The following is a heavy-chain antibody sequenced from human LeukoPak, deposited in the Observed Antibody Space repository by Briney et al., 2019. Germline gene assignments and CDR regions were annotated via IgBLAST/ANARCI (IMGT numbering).Heavy chain of an antibody. V-gene: IGHV1-46*01. CDR1: GYTFTSYY. J-gene: IGHJ6*03. CDR2: INPSGGST. D-gene: IGHD2-15*01. Sequence: EASVKVSCKASGYTFTSYYMHWVRQAPGQGLEWMGIINPSGGSTSYAQKFQGRVTMTRDMSTSTVYMELSSLRSEDTAVYYCARARVRSYCSGGSCYRKGTNYYYMDVWGKGTTVTVSS. CDR3: ARARVRSYCSGGSCYRKGTNYYYMDV.